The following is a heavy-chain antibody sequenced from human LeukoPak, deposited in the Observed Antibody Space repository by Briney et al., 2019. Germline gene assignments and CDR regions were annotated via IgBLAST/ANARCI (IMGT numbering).Heavy chain of an antibody. Sequence: PGGSLRLSCAASGFTVSSNYMSWVRQAPGKGLEWVSVIYSGSSTYYADSVRGRFTISRDNSKNTLYLQMNSLTPEDTARYYCARELRFLEWFYWGQGTLVTVSS. V-gene: IGHV3-66*02. J-gene: IGHJ4*02. CDR3: ARELRFLEWFY. CDR1: GFTVSSNY. CDR2: IYSGSST. D-gene: IGHD3-3*01.